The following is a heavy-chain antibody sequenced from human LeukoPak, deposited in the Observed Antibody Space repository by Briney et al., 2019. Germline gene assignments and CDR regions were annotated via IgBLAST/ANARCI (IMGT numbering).Heavy chain of an antibody. Sequence: GGSLRLSCAASGFTFSSYAMSWVRQAPGKGLEWVSGISGIGDTLFYSDPVKGRFTISRDNSKNTVYLQMNSLRVEDSAVYYCAKKTGGGWPTIFFDYWGQGILVTVSS. D-gene: IGHD6-19*01. J-gene: IGHJ4*02. CDR3: AKKTGGGWPTIFFDY. V-gene: IGHV3-23*01. CDR2: ISGIGDTL. CDR1: GFTFSSYA.